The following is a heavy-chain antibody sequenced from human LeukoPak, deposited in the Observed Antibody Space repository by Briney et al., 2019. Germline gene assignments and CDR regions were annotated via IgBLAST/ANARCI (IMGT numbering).Heavy chain of an antibody. D-gene: IGHD3-22*01. J-gene: IGHJ4*02. V-gene: IGHV3-49*04. CDR3: TRVTYYYDNSGYFHFDS. CDR1: GFTFGDYA. Sequence: GGSLRLSCTTSGFTFGDYAMSWVRQAPGKGLEWVSFMRRKAHGGTTEYAASVEGRFSSSRDDSKSIAYLQMNSLKTEDTAVYFCTRVTYYYDNSGYFHFDSWGQGSLVTVSS. CDR2: MRRKAHGGTT.